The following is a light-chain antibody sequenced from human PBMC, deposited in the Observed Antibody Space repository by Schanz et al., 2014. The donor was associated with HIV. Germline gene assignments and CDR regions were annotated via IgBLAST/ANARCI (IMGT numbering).Light chain of an antibody. J-gene: IGKJ2*02. CDR2: DAS. Sequence: PGERATLSCRASQSVSSSYLAWYHQKPGQAPRLLIYDASNRATGIPARFSGSGSGTDFTLTINSLEPEDFAVYYCQQYGNSPRTFGQGTKLEIK. CDR1: QSVSSSY. V-gene: IGKV3-20*01. CDR3: QQYGNSPRT.